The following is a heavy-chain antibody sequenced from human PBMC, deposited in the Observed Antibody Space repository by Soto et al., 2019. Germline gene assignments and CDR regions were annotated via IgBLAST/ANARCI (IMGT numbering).Heavy chain of an antibody. CDR1: GFTFSSYW. CDR3: ARDMDGYNGDPDY. V-gene: IGHV3-7*03. J-gene: IGHJ4*02. CDR2: IKQDGSEK. D-gene: IGHD5-12*01. Sequence: AGGSLRLSCAASGFTFSSYWMSWVRQAPGKGLEWVANIKQDGSEKYYVDSVKGRFTISRDNAKNSLYLQMNSLRAEDTAVYYCARDMDGYNGDPDYWGQGTLVTVSS.